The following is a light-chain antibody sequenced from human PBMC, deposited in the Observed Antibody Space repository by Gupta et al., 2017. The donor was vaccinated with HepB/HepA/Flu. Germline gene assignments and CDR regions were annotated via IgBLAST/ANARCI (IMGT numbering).Light chain of an antibody. Sequence: EVVLTQFPGTLSLSPGERATLSCRASQSVSSTYLAWYQQQPGQAPRLLIYGASNRATTISDRFSGSGSGTDFTLTINRLEPEDFAVYYCQHYGPSRYTFGLGTKLEIK. J-gene: IGKJ2*01. CDR1: QSVSSTY. CDR3: QHYGPSRYT. CDR2: GAS. V-gene: IGKV3-20*01.